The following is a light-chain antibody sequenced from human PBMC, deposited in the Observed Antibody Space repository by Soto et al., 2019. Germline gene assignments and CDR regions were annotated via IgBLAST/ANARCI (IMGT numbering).Light chain of an antibody. V-gene: IGLV2-14*03. CDR1: SSDVGGYNF. CDR3: ASYTSSSTLV. Sequence: QSALTQPASVSGSPGQSITISCTGTSSDVGGYNFVSWYQQHPGKAPKLMIFGVTNRPSGVSNRFSGSKSGNAASLTISGLQAEDEAYYYCASYTSSSTLVFGGGTKVTVL. CDR2: GVT. J-gene: IGLJ2*01.